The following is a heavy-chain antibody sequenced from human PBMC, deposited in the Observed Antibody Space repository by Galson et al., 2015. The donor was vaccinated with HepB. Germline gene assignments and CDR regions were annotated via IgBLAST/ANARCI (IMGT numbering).Heavy chain of an antibody. CDR2: INPSGGST. V-gene: IGHV1-46*01. Sequence: SVKVSCKASGYTFISYYMHWVRQAPGQGLEWMGIINPSGGSTSYAQKFQGRVTMTRDTSTSTVYMELSSLRSEDTAVYYCARASADQYSGYDFNFDYWGQGTLVTVSS. D-gene: IGHD5-12*01. J-gene: IGHJ4*02. CDR3: ARASADQYSGYDFNFDY. CDR1: GYTFISYY.